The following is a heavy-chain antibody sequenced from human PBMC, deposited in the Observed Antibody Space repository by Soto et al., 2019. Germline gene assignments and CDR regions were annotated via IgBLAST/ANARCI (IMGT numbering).Heavy chain of an antibody. V-gene: IGHV1-69*01. J-gene: IGHJ6*02. CDR2: IIPIFGTA. Sequence: AVKVSCKASGRTFSSYAISWVRQAPGQGLEWMGGIIPIFGTANYAQKFQGRVTITADESTSTAYMELSSLRSEDTAVYYCARMVDSRHDYYYGMDVWGQGTTVTVSS. CDR1: GRTFSSYA. D-gene: IGHD2-21*01. CDR3: ARMVDSRHDYYYGMDV.